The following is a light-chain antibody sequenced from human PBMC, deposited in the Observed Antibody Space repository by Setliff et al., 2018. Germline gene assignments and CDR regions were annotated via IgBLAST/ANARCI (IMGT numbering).Light chain of an antibody. V-gene: IGLV2-11*01. CDR3: SSYADSDTSVL. Sequence: QSALAQPRSVSGSPGQSATISCTGTRNDVGAFDYVSWYQQHPGKAPKLLISDVYKRPSGVPDRFSGSKSGNTASLTISGLQAEDEADYYCSSYADSDTSVLFGGGTKVTVL. CDR2: DVY. J-gene: IGLJ3*02. CDR1: RNDVGAFDY.